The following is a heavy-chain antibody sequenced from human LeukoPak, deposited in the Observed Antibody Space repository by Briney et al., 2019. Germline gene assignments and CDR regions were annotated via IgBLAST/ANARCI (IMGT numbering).Heavy chain of an antibody. V-gene: IGHV3-48*03. CDR3: ARDSFRGSYSDY. J-gene: IGHJ4*02. D-gene: IGHD1-26*01. CDR2: ISSSGSTI. Sequence: GGSLRLSCAASEVTFTSYEMNWVRQAPGKGLEWVSYISSSGSTIYYADSVKGRFTISRDNAKNSLYLQMNSLRAGDTAVYYCARDSFRGSYSDYWGQGTLVTVSS. CDR1: EVTFTSYE.